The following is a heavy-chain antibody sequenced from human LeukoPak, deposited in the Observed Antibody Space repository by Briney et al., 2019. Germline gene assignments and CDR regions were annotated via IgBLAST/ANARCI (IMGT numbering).Heavy chain of an antibody. D-gene: IGHD3-22*01. J-gene: IGHJ4*02. V-gene: IGHV3-49*04. CDR1: GFTFSSYA. CDR2: LRSKIHGGTT. CDR3: SRDNYYDSSAYSKYYFDY. Sequence: GGSLRLSCSASGFTFSSYAMHWVRQAPGKGLEWVCCLRSKIHGGTTEYAASVKGRFTISRDDSKSIAYLQMNSLKTEDTAVYYCSRDNYYDSSAYSKYYFDYWGQGTLVTVSS.